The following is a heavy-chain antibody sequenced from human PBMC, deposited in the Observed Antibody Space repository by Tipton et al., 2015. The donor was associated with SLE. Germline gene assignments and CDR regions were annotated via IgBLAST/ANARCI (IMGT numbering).Heavy chain of an antibody. CDR2: LSVAGDT. CDR1: GFSVSSNH. V-gene: IGHV3-53*01. D-gene: IGHD1-7*01. J-gene: IGHJ4*02. Sequence: GSLRLSCASSGFSVSSNHMGWVRQAPGRGLEWVSLLSVAGDTYNADSVKGRFTISRDNSKNTVYLHMNSLRVEDTAVYYCAGSSWNYGFFDYWGQGTLVTVSS. CDR3: AGSSWNYGFFDY.